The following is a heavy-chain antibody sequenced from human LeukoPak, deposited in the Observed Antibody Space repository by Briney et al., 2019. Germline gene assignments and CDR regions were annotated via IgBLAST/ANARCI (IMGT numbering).Heavy chain of an antibody. J-gene: IGHJ4*02. CDR3: ARRTIITPGGFDY. V-gene: IGHV3-11*01. CDR2: ITATGSTT. Sequence: GSLRLSCAVSGFSLSDYYMTWIRQVPGKGLEWISYITATGSTTYYAGSLKGRLTISRDTAKSFVYLQMNSLRVDDTAVYYCARRTIITPGGFDYWGQGTLVTVSS. CDR1: GFSLSDYY. D-gene: IGHD3-10*01.